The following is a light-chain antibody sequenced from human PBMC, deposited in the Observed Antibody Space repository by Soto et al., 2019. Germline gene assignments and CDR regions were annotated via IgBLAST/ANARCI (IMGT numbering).Light chain of an antibody. CDR2: GAS. CDR1: QSFNSIY. CDR3: QHYVTSLTT. V-gene: IGKV3-20*01. J-gene: IGKJ1*01. Sequence: EIVLTQSQATLSLSPGERATLSCLASQSFNSIYIAWYQQKPGQAPRLLIFGASIRVTGIPDRFIGSGSGTDFTLTISRLEPEDFAVYYCQHYVTSLTTFGQGTKVDIK.